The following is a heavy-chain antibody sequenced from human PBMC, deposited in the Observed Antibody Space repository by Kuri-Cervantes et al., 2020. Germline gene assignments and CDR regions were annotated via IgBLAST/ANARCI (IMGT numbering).Heavy chain of an antibody. Sequence: GGSLRLSCAASQFTFSEHWISWVRQAPGKGLEWVAVIWYDGSNKYYADSVKGRFTISRDNSKNTLYLQMNSLRAEDTAVYYCARESSSPGKYYYYYGMDVWGQGTTVTVSS. CDR3: ARESSSPGKYYYYYGMDV. V-gene: IGHV3-33*08. CDR2: IWYDGSNK. CDR1: QFTFSEHW. J-gene: IGHJ6*02. D-gene: IGHD6-13*01.